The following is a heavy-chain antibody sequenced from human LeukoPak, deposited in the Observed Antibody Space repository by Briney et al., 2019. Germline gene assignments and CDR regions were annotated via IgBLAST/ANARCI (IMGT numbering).Heavy chain of an antibody. CDR3: ARDNDSLFDY. Sequence: GGSLRLSCAASGFTFSSYGMHWVRQAPGKGLEWVVVIWYDGSNKYYADSVKGRFTISRDNSKNTLYLQMNSLRAEDTAVYYCARDNDSLFDYWGQGTLVTVSS. CDR1: GFTFSSYG. J-gene: IGHJ4*02. CDR2: IWYDGSNK. D-gene: IGHD2-15*01. V-gene: IGHV3-33*01.